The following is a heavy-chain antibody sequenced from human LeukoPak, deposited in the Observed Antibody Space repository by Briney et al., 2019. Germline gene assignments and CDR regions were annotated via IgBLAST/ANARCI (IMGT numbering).Heavy chain of an antibody. J-gene: IGHJ4*02. Sequence: ASVKVSCKASGYTFIGYYLHWVRQAPGQGLEWMGWINPTSGGTNYAQKFQDRVTMTRDTSINIAYMELSRLTSDDTAVYYCARLVGLSTTASYWGQGTLVIVSS. CDR3: ARLVGLSTTASY. CDR1: GYTFIGYY. CDR2: INPTSGGT. V-gene: IGHV1-2*02. D-gene: IGHD5/OR15-5a*01.